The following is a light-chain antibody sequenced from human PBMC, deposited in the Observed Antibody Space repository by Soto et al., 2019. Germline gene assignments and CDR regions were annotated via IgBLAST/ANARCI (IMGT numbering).Light chain of an antibody. CDR3: QHYGSSPT. Sequence: EIVLTQSPGTLSLSPGERATLACRASQSVSSSYLAWYQQKPVQSPRLLLYVASSRATAIPDRFTGSGSGTDFTITISRLEPEDFAVDYCQHYGSSPTFGGGPKVEIK. CDR1: QSVSSSY. J-gene: IGKJ4*01. V-gene: IGKV3-20*01. CDR2: VAS.